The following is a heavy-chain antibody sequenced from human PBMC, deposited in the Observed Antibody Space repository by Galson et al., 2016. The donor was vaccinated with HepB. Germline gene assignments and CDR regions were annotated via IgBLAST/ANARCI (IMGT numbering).Heavy chain of an antibody. CDR1: GFPFSTQS. D-gene: IGHD4-23*01. CDR3: ARDGGITPSRFDQ. CDR2: ISSRSTYI. Sequence: SLRLSCAASGFPFSTQSMNWVRQAPGKGLEWVSSISSRSTYIHYADSVEGRFTISRDNAKNSLYLQMNSLRAEDTALYYCARDGGITPSRFDQWGQGTKVTVSS. V-gene: IGHV3-21*01. J-gene: IGHJ4*02.